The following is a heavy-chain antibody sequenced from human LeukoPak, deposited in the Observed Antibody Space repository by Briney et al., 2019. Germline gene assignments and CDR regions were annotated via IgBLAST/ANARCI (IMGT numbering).Heavy chain of an antibody. CDR3: ARDRRDGYKFYYDYYGMDV. D-gene: IGHD5-24*01. CDR1: GGSVSSYY. J-gene: IGHJ6*02. Sequence: SETLSLTCTVSGGSVSSYYWSWIRQPPGKGLEWIGYISDSGSTNYNPSLKSRVTISVDTSKNQFSLKLSSVAAADTAVYFCARDRRDGYKFYYDYYGMDVWGQGTTVTVSS. V-gene: IGHV4-59*02. CDR2: ISDSGST.